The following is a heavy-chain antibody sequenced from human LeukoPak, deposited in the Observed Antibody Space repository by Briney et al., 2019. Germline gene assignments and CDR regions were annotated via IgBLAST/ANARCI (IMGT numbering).Heavy chain of an antibody. CDR3: ASLRMANFDY. J-gene: IGHJ4*02. CDR2: ISYTGST. Sequence: SETLSLTCTVSGASISSYYWSWIRQPPGKGLAWIGYISYTGSTNYNPSLKSRVTISVDTSKNQFSLRLSSVTAADTAVYYCASLRMANFDYWGQGTLVTVSS. V-gene: IGHV4-59*08. D-gene: IGHD2-8*01. CDR1: GASISSYY.